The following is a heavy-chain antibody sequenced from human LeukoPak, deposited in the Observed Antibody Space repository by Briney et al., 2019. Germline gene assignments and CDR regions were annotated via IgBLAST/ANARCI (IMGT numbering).Heavy chain of an antibody. V-gene: IGHV4-34*01. CDR1: GGSFSGYY. CDR2: INHSGST. CDR3: AREAPDLDNWFDP. J-gene: IGHJ5*02. Sequence: PSETLSLTCAVYGGSFSGYYWSWIRQPPGKGLEWIGEINHSGSTNYNPSLKSRVTISVDTSKNQFSLKLSSVTAADTVVYYCAREAPDLDNWFDPWGQGTLVTVSS.